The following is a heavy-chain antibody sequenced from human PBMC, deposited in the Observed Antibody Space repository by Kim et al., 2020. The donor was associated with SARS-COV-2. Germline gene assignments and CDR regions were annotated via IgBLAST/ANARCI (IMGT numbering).Heavy chain of an antibody. Sequence: SETLSLTCTVSGGSISSSSYYWGWIRQPPGKGLEWIGSIYYSGSTYYNPSLKSRVTISVDTSKNQFSLKLSSVTAADTAVYYCARGITMIVVPYYYRAFDIWGQGTMVTVSS. CDR1: GGSISSSSYY. D-gene: IGHD3-22*01. J-gene: IGHJ3*02. V-gene: IGHV4-39*01. CDR2: IYYSGST. CDR3: ARGITMIVVPYYYRAFDI.